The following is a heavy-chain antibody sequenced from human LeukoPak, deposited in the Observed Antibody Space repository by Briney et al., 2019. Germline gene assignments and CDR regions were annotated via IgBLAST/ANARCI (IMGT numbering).Heavy chain of an antibody. Sequence: PSGTLPLTCTVSGGSISSYYWSWIRQPPGKGLEWIGYIYYSGSTNYNPSLKSRVTISVDTSKNQFSLKLSSVTAADTAVYYCAALAAAGNFDYWGQGTLVTVSS. D-gene: IGHD6-13*01. CDR3: AALAAAGNFDY. J-gene: IGHJ4*02. CDR2: IYYSGST. CDR1: GGSISSYY. V-gene: IGHV4-59*01.